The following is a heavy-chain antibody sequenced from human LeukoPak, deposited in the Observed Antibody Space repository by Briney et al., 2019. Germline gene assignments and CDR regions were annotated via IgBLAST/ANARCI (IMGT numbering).Heavy chain of an antibody. D-gene: IGHD2-21*02. CDR1: GFTFSSYS. CDR2: ITSSSSYI. V-gene: IGHV3-21*01. Sequence: GGSLRLSCAASGFTFSSYSMSWVRQAPGKGLEWLSSITSSSSYIYYADSVKGRFTISRDNAKNSLYLQMNSLRAEDTAVYYCARAEDSGGRVTASEWGQGTQVTVSS. CDR3: ARAEDSGGRVTASE. J-gene: IGHJ4*02.